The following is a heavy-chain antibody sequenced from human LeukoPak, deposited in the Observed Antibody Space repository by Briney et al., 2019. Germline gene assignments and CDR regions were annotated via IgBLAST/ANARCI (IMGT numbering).Heavy chain of an antibody. CDR2: TYYSGST. D-gene: IGHD2-15*01. V-gene: IGHV4-39*07. Sequence: SETLSLTCTVCGGSISSSSYYWGWIRQPPGKGLEWIGSTYYSGSTYYNPSLKSRVTISVDTSKNQFSLKLSPVTAADTAVYYCARVTEMRSIVVVVAATLWVSFDPWGQGTLVTVSS. CDR3: ARVTEMRSIVVVVAATLWVSFDP. J-gene: IGHJ5*02. CDR1: GGSISSSSYY.